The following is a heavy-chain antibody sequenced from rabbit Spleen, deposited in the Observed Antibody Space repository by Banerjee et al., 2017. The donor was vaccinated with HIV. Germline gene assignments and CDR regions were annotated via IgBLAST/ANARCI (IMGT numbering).Heavy chain of an antibody. CDR3: ARDTSTSFSSYGMDL. CDR1: GVSFSGGSY. D-gene: IGHD1-1*01. V-gene: IGHV1S40*01. Sequence: QSLEESGGDLVKPGASLTLTCIASGVSFSGGSYMCWVRQAPGKGPEWIACIDAGSSGFTYFASWAKGRFTISKTSSTTVTLQMTSLTAADTATYFCARDTSTSFSSYGMDLWVQGTLVTVS. J-gene: IGHJ6*01. CDR2: IDAGSSGFT.